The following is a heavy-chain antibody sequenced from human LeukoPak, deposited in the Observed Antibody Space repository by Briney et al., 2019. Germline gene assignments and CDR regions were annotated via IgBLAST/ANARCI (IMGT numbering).Heavy chain of an antibody. CDR3: ARAQGESSSWYSARGGFDY. V-gene: IGHV1-2*02. CDR2: INPNSGGT. Sequence: ASVKVSCKASGYTFTGYYMHWVRQAPGQGLEWMGWINPNSGGTNYAQKFQGRVTMTRDTSISTAYMELSRLRSDDTAVYYCARAQGESSSWYSARGGFDYWGQGTLVTVSS. D-gene: IGHD6-13*01. CDR1: GYTFTGYY. J-gene: IGHJ4*02.